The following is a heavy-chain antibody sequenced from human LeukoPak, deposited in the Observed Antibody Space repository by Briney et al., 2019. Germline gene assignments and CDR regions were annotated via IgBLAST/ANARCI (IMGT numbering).Heavy chain of an antibody. CDR2: IYYSGST. CDR1: GGSISSSSYY. Sequence: KPSETLSLTCTVSGGSISSSSYYWGWIRQPPGKGLEWIGSIYYSGSTYYNPSLKSRVTISVDTSKNQFSLKLSSVTAADTAVYYCAGGPRGDYDFWSGNAFDIWGQGTMVTVSS. CDR3: AGGPRGDYDFWSGNAFDI. J-gene: IGHJ3*02. V-gene: IGHV4-39*01. D-gene: IGHD3-3*01.